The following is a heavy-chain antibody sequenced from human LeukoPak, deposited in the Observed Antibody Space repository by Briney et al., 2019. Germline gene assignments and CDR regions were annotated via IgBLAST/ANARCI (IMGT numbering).Heavy chain of an antibody. CDR2: INPNSGGT. Sequence: ASVKVSCKASGYTFTGYYMHWVRQAPGQGLEWMGWINPNSGGTNYAQKFQGRVTMTRDTSISTAYMELSRLRSDDTAVYYCARARDNYACVDYWGQGTLVTVSS. V-gene: IGHV1-2*02. J-gene: IGHJ4*02. D-gene: IGHD4-11*01. CDR1: GYTFTGYY. CDR3: ARARDNYACVDY.